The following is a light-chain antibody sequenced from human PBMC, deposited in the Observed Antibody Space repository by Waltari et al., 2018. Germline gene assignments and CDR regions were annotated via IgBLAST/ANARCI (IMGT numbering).Light chain of an antibody. V-gene: IGLV2-14*01. CDR3: SSYSTSTYPI. CDR2: QVS. Sequence: QSALTQPASVSASLGQSITISCTVTGRDIGAYDYVSWYQQHPGKAPKLIIFQVSTRPSGVSDRFSASKSGMTASLSISGLRTDDEAIYYCSSYSTSTYPIFGGGTKVTVL. CDR1: GRDIGAYDY. J-gene: IGLJ2*01.